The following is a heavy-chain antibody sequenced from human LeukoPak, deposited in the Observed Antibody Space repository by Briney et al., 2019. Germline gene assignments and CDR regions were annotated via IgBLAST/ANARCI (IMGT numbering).Heavy chain of an antibody. Sequence: SETLSLTCTVSGGSISSYYWSWIRQPPGKGLEWIGYIYYSGSTDYNPSLKGRVTISEDTSKNQFSLKLNSVTAADTAVYYCARSLQYGNNNYYYYGMDIWGQGTTVTVSS. J-gene: IGHJ6*02. CDR2: IYYSGST. CDR1: GGSISSYY. D-gene: IGHD2/OR15-2a*01. V-gene: IGHV4-59*01. CDR3: ARSLQYGNNNYYYYGMDI.